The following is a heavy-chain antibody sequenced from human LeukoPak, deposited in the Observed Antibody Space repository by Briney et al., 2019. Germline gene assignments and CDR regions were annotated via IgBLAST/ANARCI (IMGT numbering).Heavy chain of an antibody. CDR1: GGSISSGGYY. J-gene: IGHJ4*02. V-gene: IGHV4-31*03. D-gene: IGHD3-3*01. Sequence: SETLSLTCTVSGGSISSGGYYWSWMRQHPGKGLEWIGYIYYIGSTYYNPSLKSRVTISVDTSKNQFSLKLSSVTAADTVVYYCARAGFWSGYDYWGQGTLVTVYS. CDR3: ARAGFWSGYDY. CDR2: IYYIGST.